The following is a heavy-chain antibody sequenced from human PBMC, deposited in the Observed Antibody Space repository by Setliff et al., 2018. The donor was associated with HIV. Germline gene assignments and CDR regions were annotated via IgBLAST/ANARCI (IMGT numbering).Heavy chain of an antibody. CDR3: ARIVRWELVATSTFFYYYMDV. Sequence: PSETLSLTCTVSGASISSSSHHWAWIRQPPGKGLEYIGNIYYTGSTHHNPSLESRVATSVDTSKNQFSLKLSSVPAADTAVYYCARIVRWELVATSTFFYYYMDVWGKGTTVTVSS. J-gene: IGHJ6*03. CDR2: IYYTGST. CDR1: GASISSSSHH. D-gene: IGHD1-26*01. V-gene: IGHV4-39*01.